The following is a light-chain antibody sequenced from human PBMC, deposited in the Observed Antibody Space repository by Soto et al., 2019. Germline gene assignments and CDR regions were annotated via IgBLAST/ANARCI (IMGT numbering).Light chain of an antibody. CDR1: QSISGW. Sequence: DIQMTQSPPTLSASVGDRVTITCRASQSISGWLAWYQQKPGKAPKLLIYDASNLEGGVPSRFSGTGSGTEFNLTISSLQQEDCATYYCQQYNTYSQTFGQGTKVEI. CDR2: DAS. J-gene: IGKJ1*01. CDR3: QQYNTYSQT. V-gene: IGKV1-5*01.